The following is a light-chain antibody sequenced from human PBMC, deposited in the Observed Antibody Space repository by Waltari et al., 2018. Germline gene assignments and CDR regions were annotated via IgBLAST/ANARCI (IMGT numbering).Light chain of an antibody. CDR1: QSLQHRNGYNY. V-gene: IGKV2-28*01. Sequence: DILMTQSPVSLSVTPGEPDSISCTSTQSLQHRNGYNYLDWYLQKPGLSPQLLIYFASYQASGVPDRFSGSGSVTDFTLRISRVEAEDVGVYYCMQSLQNSVTFGQGTRLEIK. CDR3: MQSLQNSVT. CDR2: FAS. J-gene: IGKJ5*01.